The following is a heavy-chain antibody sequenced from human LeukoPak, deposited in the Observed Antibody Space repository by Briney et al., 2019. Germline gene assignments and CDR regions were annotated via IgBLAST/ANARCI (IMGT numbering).Heavy chain of an antibody. CDR3: AHGGGSYSYFDY. D-gene: IGHD1-26*01. J-gene: IGHJ4*02. CDR2: INPSGGST. Sequence: GASAKVSCKASGYTFTSYYMHWVRQAPGQGLEWMGIINPSGGSTSYAQKFQGRVTMTRDMSTSTVYMELSSLRSEDTAVYYCAHGGGSYSYFDYWGQGTLVTVSS. CDR1: GYTFTSYY. V-gene: IGHV1-46*01.